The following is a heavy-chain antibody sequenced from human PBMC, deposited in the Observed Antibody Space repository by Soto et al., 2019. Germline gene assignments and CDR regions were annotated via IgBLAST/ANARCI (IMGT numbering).Heavy chain of an antibody. CDR1: GFTFSSYW. J-gene: IGHJ6*02. CDR3: AREDRGDSLYYYYYYGMDV. CDR2: IKQDGSEK. Sequence: PGGSLRLSCAASGFTFSSYWMSWVRQAPGKGLEWVANIKQDGSEKYYVDSVKGRFTISRDNAKNSLYLQMNSLRAEDTAVYHCAREDRGDSLYYYYYYGMDVWGQGTTVTVSS. V-gene: IGHV3-7*01. D-gene: IGHD6-13*01.